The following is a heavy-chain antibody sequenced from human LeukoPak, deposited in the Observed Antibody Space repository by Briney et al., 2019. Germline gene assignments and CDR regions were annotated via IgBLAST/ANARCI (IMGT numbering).Heavy chain of an antibody. V-gene: IGHV1-3*01. Sequence: ASVKVSCKASGYTFTSYAMHWVRQAPGQRLEWMGWINAGNGNTKYSQKFQGRVTITTDTSASTAYMELSSLRSEDTAVYYCARADIVVVPAPGDYWGQGTLVTVSS. J-gene: IGHJ4*02. D-gene: IGHD2-2*01. CDR1: GYTFTSYA. CDR3: ARADIVVVPAPGDY. CDR2: INAGNGNT.